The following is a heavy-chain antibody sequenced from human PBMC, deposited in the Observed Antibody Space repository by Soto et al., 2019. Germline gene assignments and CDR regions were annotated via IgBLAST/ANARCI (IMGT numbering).Heavy chain of an antibody. Sequence: GESLKISCKGPGHLFNNHWIGWVRQTPGKGLEWMGLIFTRDSETKTSPSFQGHVSFSVDNSINTVYLQWTSLKTTDAGIYFCARGYFDSGHGYDLWGQGTLVTVSS. D-gene: IGHD3-10*01. CDR2: IFTRDSET. V-gene: IGHV5-51*01. CDR3: ARGYFDSGHGYDL. J-gene: IGHJ5*02. CDR1: GHLFNNHW.